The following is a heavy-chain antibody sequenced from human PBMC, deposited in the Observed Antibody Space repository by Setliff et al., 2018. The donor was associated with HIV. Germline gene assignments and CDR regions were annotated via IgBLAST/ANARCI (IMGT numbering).Heavy chain of an antibody. CDR1: GFIFSRNW. D-gene: IGHD3-9*01. J-gene: IGHJ4*02. CDR2: IKEDGSDQ. Sequence: TGGSLRLSCAASGFIFSRNWMTWVRQAPGKGLEWVANIKEDGSDQRYVDSVKGRFTISRDNAKNSLYLQMNSLRAEDTAVYYCGGWYNDIVTGWWVIDYWGQGALVTVSS. CDR3: GGWYNDIVTGWWVIDY. V-gene: IGHV3-7*01.